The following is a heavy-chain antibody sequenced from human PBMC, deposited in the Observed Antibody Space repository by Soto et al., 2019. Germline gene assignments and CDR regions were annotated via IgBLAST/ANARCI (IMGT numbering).Heavy chain of an antibody. D-gene: IGHD6-6*01. J-gene: IGHJ4*02. CDR3: ARSRARPYFDY. CDR1: GGSISSYY. Sequence: LSLPCTVSGGSISSYYWSWIRQPPGKGLEWIGYIYYSGSTNYNPSLKSRVTISVDTSKNQFSLKLSSVTAADTAVYYCARSRARPYFDYWGQGTLVTVSS. CDR2: IYYSGST. V-gene: IGHV4-59*01.